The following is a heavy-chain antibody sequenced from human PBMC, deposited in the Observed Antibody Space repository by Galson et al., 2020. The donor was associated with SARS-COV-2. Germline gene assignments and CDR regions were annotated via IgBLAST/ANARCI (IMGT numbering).Heavy chain of an antibody. Sequence: GESLKISCAASGFTFTNAWMNWVRQAPGKGLEWVGRIATKTDGGTTDYAAPVKGRFTISRDDSKNTLYLHMNSLKGEDTAVYYCTTGPGFHRAVIYDMDVWGQGTTVTVSS. D-gene: IGHD2-21*01. V-gene: IGHV3-15*04. CDR3: TTGPGFHRAVIYDMDV. J-gene: IGHJ6*02. CDR2: IATKTDGGTT. CDR1: GFTFTNAW.